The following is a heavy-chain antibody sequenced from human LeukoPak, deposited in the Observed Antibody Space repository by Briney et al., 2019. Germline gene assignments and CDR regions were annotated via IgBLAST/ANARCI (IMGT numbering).Heavy chain of an antibody. V-gene: IGHV3-21*01. J-gene: IGHJ4*02. D-gene: IGHD6-19*01. CDR2: ISSSSSYI. CDR3: ARSSTPGIAVAGTMDY. Sequence: GGSLRLSCAASGFTFSRDSMNWVRQAPGKGLEWVSSISSSSSYIYYADSVKGRFTISRDNAKNSLYLQMNSLRAEDTAVYYCARSSTPGIAVAGTMDYWGQGTLVTVSS. CDR1: GFTFSRDS.